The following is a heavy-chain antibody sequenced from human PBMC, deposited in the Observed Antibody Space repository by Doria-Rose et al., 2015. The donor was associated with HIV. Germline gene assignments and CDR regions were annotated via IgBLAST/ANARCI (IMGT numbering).Heavy chain of an antibody. D-gene: IGHD6-13*01. CDR1: GVSLSNPGMG. Sequence: QITLKESGPVLVKPTETLTLTCTVSGVSLSNPGMGVSWIRQPPGKALEWLANTFSDDERSYKTSLKSRLTISGGTSKSQVVLTMTDMDPVDTATYYCARIKSSGWYHKYYFDFWGQGTLVIVSA. V-gene: IGHV2-26*01. CDR2: TFSDDER. CDR3: ARIKSSGWYHKYYFDF. J-gene: IGHJ4*02.